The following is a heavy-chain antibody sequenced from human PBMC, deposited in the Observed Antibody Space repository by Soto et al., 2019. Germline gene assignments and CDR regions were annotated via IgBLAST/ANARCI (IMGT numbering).Heavy chain of an antibody. CDR1: GFTFSDYY. Sequence: PGGSLRLSCAASGFTFSDYYMAWIRQAPGKGLEWVSYISSTGTTKFYADSVRGRFTISRDNAKNSLYLQMSSLRAEDTAMYYCARVGNTVTIFGVAIPNWFDPWGQGTLVTVSS. CDR2: ISSTGTTK. D-gene: IGHD3-3*01. J-gene: IGHJ5*02. V-gene: IGHV3-11*01. CDR3: ARVGNTVTIFGVAIPNWFDP.